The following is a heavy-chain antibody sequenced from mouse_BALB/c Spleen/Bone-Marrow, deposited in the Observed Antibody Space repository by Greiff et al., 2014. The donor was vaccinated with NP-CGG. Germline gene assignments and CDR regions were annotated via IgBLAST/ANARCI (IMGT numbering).Heavy chain of an antibody. Sequence: DVQLVESGGGLVKPGESLKFSCAASGITVSSYTMSWVRQTPEKRLEWVASITGGGTTYYPDSVKGRFTISRDNARNTLYLQVSSLRSEDTAIYYCARHYGYVDAMDYWGQGTSVTVSS. D-gene: IGHD1-2*01. CDR2: ITGGGTT. V-gene: IGHV5-6-5*01. CDR1: GITVSSYT. CDR3: ARHYGYVDAMDY. J-gene: IGHJ4*01.